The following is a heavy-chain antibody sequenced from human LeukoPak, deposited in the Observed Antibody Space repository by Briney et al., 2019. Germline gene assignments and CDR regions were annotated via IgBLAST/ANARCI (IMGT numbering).Heavy chain of an antibody. D-gene: IGHD3-16*02. CDR1: GYSFTSYG. CDR2: ISAYNENT. Sequence: ASVKVSCKASGYSFTSYGISWVRQAPGQGLEWMGWISAYNENTNYAQKLQGRVTMTTDTSTTTAYMELRSLRSDDTAVYYCARDTFRLGDLSPIDHWGQGTLVTVSS. J-gene: IGHJ4*02. V-gene: IGHV1-18*01. CDR3: ARDTFRLGDLSPIDH.